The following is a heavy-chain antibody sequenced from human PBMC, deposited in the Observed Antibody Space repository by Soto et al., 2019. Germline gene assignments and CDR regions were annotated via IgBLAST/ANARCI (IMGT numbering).Heavy chain of an antibody. Sequence: SETPSLTCTVSGGSIRGYYLSWLRQPPGKGLEWIGYIYSIGSTNYNPSLRSRVTMSIDTSQEQFSLKLSSVTATDTAVYYCAKDTESGWSKNWFDPWGQGTLVTVSS. V-gene: IGHV4-4*08. D-gene: IGHD6-19*01. CDR2: IYSIGST. CDR1: GGSIRGYY. J-gene: IGHJ5*02. CDR3: AKDTESGWSKNWFDP.